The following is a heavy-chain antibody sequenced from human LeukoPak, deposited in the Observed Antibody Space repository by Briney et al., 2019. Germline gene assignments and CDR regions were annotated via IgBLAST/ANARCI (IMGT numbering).Heavy chain of an antibody. J-gene: IGHJ4*02. CDR1: GYTFTRYG. V-gene: IGHV1-18*01. CDR3: ARDSYDSSGYYHDY. CDR2: ISAYNGNT. D-gene: IGHD3-22*01. Sequence: ASVKVSCKASGYTFTRYGISWVRQAPGQGLEWMGWISAYNGNTNYAQKLQGRVTMTTDTSTSTAYMELRRLRSDDTAVYYCARDSYDSSGYYHDYWGQGTLVTASS.